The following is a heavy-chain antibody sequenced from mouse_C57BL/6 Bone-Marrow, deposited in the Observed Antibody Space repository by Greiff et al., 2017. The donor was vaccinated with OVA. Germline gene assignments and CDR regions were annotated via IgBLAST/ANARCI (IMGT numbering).Heavy chain of an antibody. CDR1: GFTFSSYA. D-gene: IGHD2-3*01. V-gene: IGHV5-4*01. CDR2: ISDGGSYT. CDR3: ARDYEDAMDY. J-gene: IGHJ4*01. Sequence: EVMLVESGGGLVKPGGSLKLSCAASGFTFSSYAMSWVRQTPEKRLEWVATISDGGSYTYYPDNVKGRFTISRDNAKNNLYLQMSHLKSEDTAMYYCARDYEDAMDYWGQGTSVTVSS.